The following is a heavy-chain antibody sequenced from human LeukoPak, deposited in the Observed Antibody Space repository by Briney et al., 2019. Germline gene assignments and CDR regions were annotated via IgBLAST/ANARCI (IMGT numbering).Heavy chain of an antibody. CDR2: ISSSSSTI. CDR1: GFTFSSYS. V-gene: IGHV3-48*01. CDR3: ARVMIPLPGRIDAFDI. D-gene: IGHD3-16*01. Sequence: GGSLRLSCAASGFTFSSYSMNWVRQAPGKGLEWVSYISSSSSTIYYADSVKGRFTISRDNAKNSLYLQMNSLRAEDTAVYYCARVMIPLPGRIDAFDIWGQGTMVTVSS. J-gene: IGHJ3*02.